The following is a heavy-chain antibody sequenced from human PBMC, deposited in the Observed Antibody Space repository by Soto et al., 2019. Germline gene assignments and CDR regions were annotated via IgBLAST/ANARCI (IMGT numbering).Heavy chain of an antibody. Sequence: EPGPTRVNPTQTLTLTCTFSGFSRSTSGMCVSWIRQPPVNALELLALIDWDDDKYYSTSLKTRLTNSKDPSKNQVVLTMTNMDPVDTATYYGARIRRDFQLWSSSPLPYYYGMDVWGQGTTVTVSS. CDR2: IDWDDDK. V-gene: IGHV2-70*01. J-gene: IGHJ6*02. D-gene: IGHD5-18*01. CDR3: ARIRRDFQLWSSSPLPYYYGMDV. CDR1: GFSRSTSGMC.